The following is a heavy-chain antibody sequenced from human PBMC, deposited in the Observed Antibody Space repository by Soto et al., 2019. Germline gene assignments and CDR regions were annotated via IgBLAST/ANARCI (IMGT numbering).Heavy chain of an antibody. CDR3: ASAASLYCTNGVCPKPTYYYYGMDV. J-gene: IGHJ6*02. D-gene: IGHD2-8*01. V-gene: IGHV1-69*12. Sequence: QVQLVQSGAEVKKPGSSVKVSCKASGGTFSSYAISWVRQAPGQGLEWMGGIIPIFGTANYAQKFQGRVRXXAGDSTSPAYXXLXSXXSEDTAVYYCASAASLYCTNGVCPKPTYYYYGMDVWGQGTTVTVSS. CDR2: IIPIFGTA. CDR1: GGTFSSYA.